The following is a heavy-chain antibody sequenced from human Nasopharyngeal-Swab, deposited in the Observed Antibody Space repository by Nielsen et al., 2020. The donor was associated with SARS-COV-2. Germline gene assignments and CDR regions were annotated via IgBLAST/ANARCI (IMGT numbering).Heavy chain of an antibody. CDR1: GFSFRTYW. CDR2: IDTDGAIT. CDR3: ARENWGKLDY. Sequence: GESLKISCAASGFSFRTYWMHWVRQSPGKGLLWVSRIDTDGAITNYADSVKGRFTISRDNAKNSLSLQMNNLRADDTAVYYCARENWGKLDYWGQGALVTVSS. J-gene: IGHJ4*02. D-gene: IGHD7-27*01. V-gene: IGHV3-74*01.